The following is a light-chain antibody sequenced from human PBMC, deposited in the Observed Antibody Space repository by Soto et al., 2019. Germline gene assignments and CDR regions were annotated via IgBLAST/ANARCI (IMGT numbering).Light chain of an antibody. CDR3: QQYDTYWT. Sequence: DIQMTQSPSTLSASVGDRVTITCRASQSILSWLAWYQLKPGKAPKLLIYDASSLESGVPSRFSGSRSGTEFTLTISSLQPDDIATYYCQQYDTYWTFGQGTKVDIK. J-gene: IGKJ1*01. CDR2: DAS. V-gene: IGKV1-5*01. CDR1: QSILSW.